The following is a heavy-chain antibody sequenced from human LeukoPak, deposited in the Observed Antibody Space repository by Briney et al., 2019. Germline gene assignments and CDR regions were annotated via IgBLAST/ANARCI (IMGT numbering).Heavy chain of an antibody. CDR3: ARAENSHLLYYFDY. D-gene: IGHD2-15*01. CDR2: IKRDGSEK. V-gene: IGHV3-7*01. J-gene: IGHJ4*02. CDR1: GFTFIIYW. Sequence: GGSLRLSCAPAGFTFIIYWMSCVRQAPGKLMDWVANIKRDGSEKYYVDTVKGRFTISRDNAKNSLYLEMNSLRAEDTAVYYCARAENSHLLYYFDYWGQGTLVTVSS.